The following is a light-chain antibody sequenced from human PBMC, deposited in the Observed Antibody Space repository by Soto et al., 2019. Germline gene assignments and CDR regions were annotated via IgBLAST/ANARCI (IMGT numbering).Light chain of an antibody. CDR2: LEGSGSY. V-gene: IGLV4-60*03. J-gene: IGLJ2*01. CDR1: SGHSSYI. CDR3: ETWDSNTHGAV. Sequence: QPVLTQSSSASASLGSSVKLTCTLSSGHSSYIIAWHQQQPGKAPRYLMKLEGSGSYNKGSGVPDRFSGSSSGADRYLTISNLQSEDEDDYYCETWDSNTHGAVFGGGTKVTVL.